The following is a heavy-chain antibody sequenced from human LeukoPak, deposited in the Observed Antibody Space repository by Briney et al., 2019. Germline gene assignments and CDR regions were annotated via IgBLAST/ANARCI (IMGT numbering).Heavy chain of an antibody. CDR2: ISGRGSST. Sequence: PGGSLRLSCAASGFTFSSYAMTWVRQAPGKGLEWVSGISGRGSSTYYADSVKGRFTISRDNSKNTLYLQMNSLRAEDTAVYYCAKGLIHYDSSGYLLTYFDYWGQGTLVTVSS. J-gene: IGHJ4*02. CDR3: AKGLIHYDSSGYLLTYFDY. D-gene: IGHD3-22*01. CDR1: GFTFSSYA. V-gene: IGHV3-23*01.